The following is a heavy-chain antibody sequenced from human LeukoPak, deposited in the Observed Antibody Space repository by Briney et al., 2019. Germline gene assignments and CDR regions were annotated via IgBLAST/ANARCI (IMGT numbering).Heavy chain of an antibody. Sequence: PGGSLRLSCAASGFTLSSYAMSWVRQAPGKGLEWVSAISGSGGSTYYADSVKGRFTISRDNSKNTLYLQMNSLRAEDTAVYYCAKDSVFSSGYSGYFDYWGQGTLVTVSS. J-gene: IGHJ4*02. V-gene: IGHV3-23*01. CDR1: GFTLSSYA. CDR3: AKDSVFSSGYSGYFDY. D-gene: IGHD3-22*01. CDR2: ISGSGGST.